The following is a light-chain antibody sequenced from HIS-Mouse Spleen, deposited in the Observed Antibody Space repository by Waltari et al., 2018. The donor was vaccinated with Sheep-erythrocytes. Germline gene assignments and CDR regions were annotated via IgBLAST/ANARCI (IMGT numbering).Light chain of an antibody. CDR2: SNK. CDR3: CSYAGSYTWV. Sequence: QSVLTQPPSASGTPGQRVTISCSGSSSNIGSNTVNWYQQLPGTAPKLLIYSNKQRPAGVPDRLSGSKSGTSASLAISGLQSEDEADYYCCSYAGSYTWVFGGGTKLTVL. CDR1: SSNIGSNT. V-gene: IGLV1-44*01. J-gene: IGLJ3*02.